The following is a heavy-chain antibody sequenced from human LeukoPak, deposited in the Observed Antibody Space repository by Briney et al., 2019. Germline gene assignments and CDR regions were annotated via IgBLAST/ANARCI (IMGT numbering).Heavy chain of an antibody. J-gene: IGHJ4*02. V-gene: IGHV3-48*01. CDR3: ARDTGIAAAGTGDSADY. CDR1: GFTFSSYR. Sequence: GGSLRLSCAASGFTFSSYRMNWVRQAPGKGLEWVSYISSSSSTIYYADSVKGRFTISRDNAKNSLYLQMNSLRAEDTAVYYCARDTGIAAAGTGDSADYWGQGTLVTVSS. D-gene: IGHD6-13*01. CDR2: ISSSSSTI.